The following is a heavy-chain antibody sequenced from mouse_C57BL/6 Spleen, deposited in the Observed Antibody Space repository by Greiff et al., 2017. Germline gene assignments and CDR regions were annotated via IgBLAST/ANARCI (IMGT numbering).Heavy chain of an antibody. J-gene: IGHJ2*01. V-gene: IGHV1-22*01. CDR2: INPNNGGT. Sequence: VQLQQSGPELVKPGASVKMSCKASGYTFTDYNMHWVKQSHGKSLEWIGYINPNNGGTSYNQKFKGKATVTVNKSSSTAYMELRSLTSEDSAVYYCARSPYYSNYGYWGQGTTLTVSS. CDR1: GYTFTDYN. D-gene: IGHD2-5*01. CDR3: ARSPYYSNYGY.